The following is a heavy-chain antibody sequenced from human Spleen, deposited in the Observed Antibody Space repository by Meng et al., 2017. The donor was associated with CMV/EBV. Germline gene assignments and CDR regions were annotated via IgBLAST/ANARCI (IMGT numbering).Heavy chain of an antibody. CDR1: GYTFTNYD. D-gene: IGHD2-15*01. J-gene: IGHJ4*02. CDR3: ARTDSLRD. Sequence: ASVKVSCKASGYTFTNYDINWVRHAPGQGLEWMAWINPDNGNIGYAQKFQGRVTMTSDTSTSTVYMELSRLRSEDTAVYYCARTDSLRDWGQGTLVTVSS. CDR2: INPDNGNI. V-gene: IGHV1-8*02.